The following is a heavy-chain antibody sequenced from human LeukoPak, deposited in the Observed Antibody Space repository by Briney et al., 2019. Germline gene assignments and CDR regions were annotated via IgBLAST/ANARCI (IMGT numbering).Heavy chain of an antibody. CDR1: GGSFSGYY. J-gene: IGHJ4*02. D-gene: IGHD5-24*01. CDR2: INHSGST. CDR3: ARVGEMATAYYFDY. Sequence: SETLSLTYAVYGGSFSGYYWSLIRQPPGKGLEWIGEINHSGSTNYNPPLKSRVTISVDTSKNQFSLKLRSVTASDTAVYYCARVGEMATAYYFDYWGQGTLVTVSS. V-gene: IGHV4-34*01.